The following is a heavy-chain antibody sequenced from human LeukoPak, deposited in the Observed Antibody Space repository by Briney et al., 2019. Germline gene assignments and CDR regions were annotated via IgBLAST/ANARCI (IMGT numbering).Heavy chain of an antibody. CDR2: ISNYNGKT. CDR3: ASQYSSGHFTYYFDL. CDR1: GYTYTSYG. Sequence: ASVKVSCKASGYTYTSYGISWVRQAPGQGLQWMGWISNYNGKTKYAQMLQGRVTMTTDASTSTVYMELRSLRSDDTAVYYCASQYSSGHFTYYFDLWGQGTLVTASS. J-gene: IGHJ4*02. V-gene: IGHV1-18*04. D-gene: IGHD6-19*01.